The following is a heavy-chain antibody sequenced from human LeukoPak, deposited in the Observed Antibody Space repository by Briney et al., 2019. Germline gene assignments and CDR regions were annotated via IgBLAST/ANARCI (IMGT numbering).Heavy chain of an antibody. CDR2: INPSGGST. J-gene: IGHJ1*01. CDR1: GCTFTSYG. Sequence: GASVKVSCKASGCTFTSYGISWVRQAPGQGLEWMGIINPSGGSTSYAQKFQGRVTMTRDMSTSTVYMELSSLRSEDTAVYYCARVSKGRYSGGWEYFSTGARAPWSPSPQ. CDR3: ARVSKGRYSGGWEYFST. V-gene: IGHV1-46*01. D-gene: IGHD6-19*01.